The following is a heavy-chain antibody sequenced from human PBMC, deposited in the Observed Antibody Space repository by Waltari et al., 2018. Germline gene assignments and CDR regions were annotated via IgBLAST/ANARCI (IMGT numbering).Heavy chain of an antibody. D-gene: IGHD6-6*01. CDR2: IYYSGST. V-gene: IGHV4-59*01. J-gene: IGHJ6*02. CDR1: GGSISSYY. CDR3: ARDRGISSSSLGAYYYYYYGMDV. Sequence: QVQLQESGPGLVKPSETLSLTCTVSGGSISSYYWSWIRQPPGKGLEWIGYIYYSGSTNYNPPRKSRVTISVDTSKNQFSLKLSSVTAADTAVYYCARDRGISSSSLGAYYYYYYGMDVWGQGTTVTVSS.